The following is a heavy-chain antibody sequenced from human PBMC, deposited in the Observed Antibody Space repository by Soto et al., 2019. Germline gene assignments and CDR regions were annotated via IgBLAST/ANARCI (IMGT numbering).Heavy chain of an antibody. V-gene: IGHV4-39*01. CDR3: AILEGLATISYYFDF. J-gene: IGHJ4*02. Sequence: SETLSLTCSVSDDSINSDKYYWGWIRQPPGKGLEWIGSIYYRGNAYYNPSLQTRVTISLDKSRSQFSLKLNSVTAAGSAVYFCAILEGLATISYYFDFWGPGALVTVSS. CDR1: DDSINSDKYY. CDR2: IYYRGNA. D-gene: IGHD3-9*01.